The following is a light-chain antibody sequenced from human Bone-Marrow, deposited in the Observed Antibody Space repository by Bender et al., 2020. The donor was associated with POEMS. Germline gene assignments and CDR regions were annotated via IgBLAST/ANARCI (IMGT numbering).Light chain of an antibody. CDR1: TTDVGSYNR. CDR2: DGG. Sequence: QSALTQPASVSGSPGQSITISCSGTTTDVGSYNRVSWYQHHPGKAPKLIIYDGGGRPSGVSNRFSASKSGGTASLTIAGLQTEDEANYYCCSFVGGVVFDGGTKVTVL. V-gene: IGLV2-23*01. CDR3: CSFVGGVV. J-gene: IGLJ2*01.